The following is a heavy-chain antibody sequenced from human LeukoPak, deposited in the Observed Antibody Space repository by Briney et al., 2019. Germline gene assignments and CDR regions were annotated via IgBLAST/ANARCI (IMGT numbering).Heavy chain of an antibody. CDR1: GFTFGDYA. V-gene: IGHV3-49*04. CDR3: TREQSGWYYFDY. J-gene: IGHJ4*02. D-gene: IGHD6-19*01. Sequence: PGRSLRLSCTASGFTFGDYAMSWVRQAPGKGLEWVGLIRSKAYGGATEYAASVKGSFTFSRDDCKSIAYLQMNSLKTEDTAVYYCTREQSGWYYFDYWGQGTLVTVSS. CDR2: IRSKAYGGAT.